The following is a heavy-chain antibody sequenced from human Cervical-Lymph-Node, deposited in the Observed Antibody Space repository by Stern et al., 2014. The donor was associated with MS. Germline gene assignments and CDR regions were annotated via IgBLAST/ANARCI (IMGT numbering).Heavy chain of an antibody. CDR1: GGTFTTHP. CDR3: ASSLVASGH. CDR2: IIPFLNTT. J-gene: IGHJ4*02. Sequence: VELVQSGAEVKKPGSSVKVSCKASGGTFTTHPITWWRQAPGQGLEWMGGIIPFLNTTNYAQKLQGRITITADKSTGTTYMEISSLRSDDTAVYYCASSLVASGHWAQGTLVIVS. D-gene: IGHD2-8*02. V-gene: IGHV1-69*06.